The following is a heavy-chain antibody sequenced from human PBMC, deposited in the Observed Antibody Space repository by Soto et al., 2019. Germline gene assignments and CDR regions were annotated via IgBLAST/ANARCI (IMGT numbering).Heavy chain of an antibody. CDR3: ARGDQLWSFDY. CDR1: GGSISSGAYY. D-gene: IGHD5-18*01. V-gene: IGHV4-31*03. Sequence: QVQLQESGPGLVKPSQTLSRTCTVSGGSISSGAYYWSWILQHPGKGLEWIGYIHYSGITHYNPSLKSRATISVDTSKNQFSLKLSSVTAADTAVYYCARGDQLWSFDYWGQGNLVTVSS. CDR2: IHYSGIT. J-gene: IGHJ4*02.